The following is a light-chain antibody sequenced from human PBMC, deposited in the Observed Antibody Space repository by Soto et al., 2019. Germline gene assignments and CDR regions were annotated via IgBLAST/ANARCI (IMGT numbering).Light chain of an antibody. Sequence: EIFMTQSPRTLSVSTGAIVTLSCRASQSVRSNSAWYPQKPGQAPRLLIYDASTRAPGIPARFSGRGSGADFTLTISSLEPEDFAVYYCQQRSDSITFGQGTRLEIK. V-gene: IGKV3-11*01. CDR2: DAS. CDR1: QSVRSN. J-gene: IGKJ5*01. CDR3: QQRSDSIT.